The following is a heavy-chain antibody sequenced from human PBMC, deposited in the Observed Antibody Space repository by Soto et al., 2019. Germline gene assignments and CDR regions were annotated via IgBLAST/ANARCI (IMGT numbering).Heavy chain of an antibody. V-gene: IGHV4-39*01. Sequence: SETLSLTFIVSGESISSSSYSWGWIRQPPGKGLEWIGSIYDSGRTYYNPSFKSRVTISIYTSKNQFSLKLSSVTATDTAVYYCARQRTTVVTQAYFDHWGQGALVT. CDR3: ARQRTTVVTQAYFDH. CDR2: IYDSGRT. CDR1: GESISSSSYS. J-gene: IGHJ4*02. D-gene: IGHD2-21*02.